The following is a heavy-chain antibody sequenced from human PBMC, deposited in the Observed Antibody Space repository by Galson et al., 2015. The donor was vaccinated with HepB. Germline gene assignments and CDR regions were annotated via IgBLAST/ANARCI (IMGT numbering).Heavy chain of an antibody. CDR3: ARDYASSWYFNHYYGMDV. CDR2: ISYDGSNK. J-gene: IGHJ6*02. D-gene: IGHD6-13*01. V-gene: IGHV3-30*04. CDR1: GFTFSSYA. Sequence: SLRLSCAASGFTFSSYAMHWVRQAPGKGLEWVAVISYDGSNKYYADSVKGRFTISRDKSKNTLYLQMNSLRAEDTAVYYCARDYASSWYFNHYYGMDVWGQGTTVTVSS.